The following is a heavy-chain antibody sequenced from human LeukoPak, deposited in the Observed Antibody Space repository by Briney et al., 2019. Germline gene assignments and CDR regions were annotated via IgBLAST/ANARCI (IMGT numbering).Heavy chain of an antibody. CDR1: GFTFDDYA. CDR3: LSDSDFDY. J-gene: IGHJ4*02. D-gene: IGHD2-21*02. Sequence: PGGSLRLSCAASGFTFDDYAMHWVRQAPGKGLEWVSGISWNSGSIGYADSVKGRFTISRDNAKNSLYLQMNSLRAEDTALYYCLSDSDFDYWGQGTLVTVSS. V-gene: IGHV3-9*01. CDR2: ISWNSGSI.